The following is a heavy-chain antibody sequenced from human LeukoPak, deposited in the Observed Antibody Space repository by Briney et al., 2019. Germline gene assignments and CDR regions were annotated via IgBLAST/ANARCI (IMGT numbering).Heavy chain of an antibody. CDR1: GGSISSYY. J-gene: IGHJ4*02. CDR2: IFYSGST. V-gene: IGHV4-59*01. CDR3: AREPSRYYYDSSGYHEFDY. Sequence: SETLSLTCTVSGGSISSYYLSWIRQPPGKGLEWIGYIFYSGSTNYNPSLKSRVTISVDTSKNQFSLKLSSVTAADTAVDYCAREPSRYYYDSSGYHEFDYWGQGTLVTVSS. D-gene: IGHD3-22*01.